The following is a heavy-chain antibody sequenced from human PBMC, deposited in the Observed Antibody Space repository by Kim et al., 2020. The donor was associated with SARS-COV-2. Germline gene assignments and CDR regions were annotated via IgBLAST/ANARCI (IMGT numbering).Heavy chain of an antibody. V-gene: IGHV1-58*02. Sequence: SVKVSCKASGFTFTSSAMQWVRQARGPRLEWIGWIVVGSGNTNYAQKFQERVTITRDMSTSTAYMELSSLRSEDTAVYYCAADGYYYDSNCYYPPRNYYYGMDVWGQGTTVTVSS. J-gene: IGHJ6*02. CDR3: AADGYYYDSNCYYPPRNYYYGMDV. CDR2: IVVGSGNT. CDR1: GFTFTSSA. D-gene: IGHD3-22*01.